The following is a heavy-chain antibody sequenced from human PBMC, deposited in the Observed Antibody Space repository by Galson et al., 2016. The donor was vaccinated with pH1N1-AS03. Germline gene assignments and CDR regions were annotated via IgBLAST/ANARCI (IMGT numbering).Heavy chain of an antibody. CDR1: GFTFSNYA. V-gene: IGHV3-30*04. Sequence: SLRLSCAASGFTFSNYATNWVRQAPGKGLEWVAVISNDGSNQYYADSVKGRFTISRDNSKSTLYLQMASLRTEDTALYYCARANYATAFDYWGQGTLVTVSS. CDR3: ARANYATAFDY. D-gene: IGHD2-2*01. CDR2: ISNDGSNQ. J-gene: IGHJ4*02.